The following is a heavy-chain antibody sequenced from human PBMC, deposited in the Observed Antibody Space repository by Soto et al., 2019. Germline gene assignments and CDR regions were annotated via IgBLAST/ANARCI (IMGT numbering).Heavy chain of an antibody. CDR3: ARSQTAVTSYDY. CDR2: IYYSGST. J-gene: IGHJ4*02. D-gene: IGHD4-17*01. V-gene: IGHV4-59*01. CDR1: GGSISSYY. Sequence: SETLSLTCTVSGGSISSYYWSWIRQPPGKGLEWIGYIYYSGSTNYNPSLKSRVTISVDTSKNQFSLKLSSVTAADTAVYYCARSQTAVTSYDYWGQGTLVTVSS.